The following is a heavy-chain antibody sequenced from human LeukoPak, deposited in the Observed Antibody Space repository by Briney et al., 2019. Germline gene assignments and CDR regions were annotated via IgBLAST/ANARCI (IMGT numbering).Heavy chain of an antibody. CDR3: ARIISSPGADY. D-gene: IGHD3-3*02. CDR2: INPKSGDT. CDR1: GYTFTGYY. Sequence: GASVKVSCKASGYTFTGYYIHWVRQAPGQGLDWMGWINPKSGDTNYAQKFQGRVTVTRDTSITTAYMELSRLTSDDTAIYYCARIISSPGADYWGQGTLVTVSS. V-gene: IGHV1-2*02. J-gene: IGHJ4*02.